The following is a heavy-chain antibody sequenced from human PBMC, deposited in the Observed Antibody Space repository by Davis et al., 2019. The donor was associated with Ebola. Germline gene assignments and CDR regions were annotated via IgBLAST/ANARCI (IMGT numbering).Heavy chain of an antibody. CDR2: ISAYNGNT. CDR1: GYTFTSYG. D-gene: IGHD3-3*01. Sequence: ASVKVSCKASGYTFTSYGISWVRQAPGQGLEWMGWISAYNGNTNYAQKLQGRVTMTTDTSTSTAYMELRSLRSDDTAVYYCARAASRFWSGWVYYGMDVWGQGTTVTVSS. CDR3: ARAASRFWSGWVYYGMDV. V-gene: IGHV1-18*01. J-gene: IGHJ6*02.